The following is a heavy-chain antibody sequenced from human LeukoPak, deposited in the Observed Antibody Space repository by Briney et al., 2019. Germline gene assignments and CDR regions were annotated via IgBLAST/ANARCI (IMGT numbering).Heavy chain of an antibody. D-gene: IGHD3-16*02. V-gene: IGHV4-38-2*02. CDR1: GYSISSGYY. CDR3: ARLPNDYDYVWGSYRYTSYYMDV. J-gene: IGHJ6*03. Sequence: SETLSLTCTVSGYSISSGYYWGWIRQPPGKGLEWIGSIYHSGSTYYNPSLKSRVTISVDTSKNQFSLKLSSVTAADTAVYYCARLPNDYDYVWGSYRYTSYYMDVWGKGTTVTVSS. CDR2: IYHSGST.